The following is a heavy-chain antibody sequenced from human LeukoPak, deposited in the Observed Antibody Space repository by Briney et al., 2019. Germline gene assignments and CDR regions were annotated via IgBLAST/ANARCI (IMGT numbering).Heavy chain of an antibody. CDR1: GFTFSSYA. J-gene: IGHJ4*02. V-gene: IGHV3-23*01. CDR3: TGPRYSSSWYEFDY. Sequence: GRSLRLSCAASGFTFSSYAMSWVRQAPGKGLEWVSSISGSGSSTYHADSVKGRFTISRDNSKNTLYLQVISLRAEDTAVYYCTGPRYSSSWYEFDYWGQGTLVTVSS. CDR2: ISGSGSST. D-gene: IGHD6-13*01.